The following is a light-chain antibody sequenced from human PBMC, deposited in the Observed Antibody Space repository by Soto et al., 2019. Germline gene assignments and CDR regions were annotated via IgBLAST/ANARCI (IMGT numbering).Light chain of an antibody. CDR2: WAS. J-gene: IGKJ4*01. V-gene: IGKV4-1*01. CDR1: QSVLYSSSNKNY. Sequence: DIVMTQSPDSLAVSLGERATINCKSSQSVLYSSSNKNYLAWYQQKPGQPPKLLISWASTRESGVPDRFSGSGSVTDFTLTISSLQAEDVAVYYCQQYYSTLTFGGGTKVEIK. CDR3: QQYYSTLT.